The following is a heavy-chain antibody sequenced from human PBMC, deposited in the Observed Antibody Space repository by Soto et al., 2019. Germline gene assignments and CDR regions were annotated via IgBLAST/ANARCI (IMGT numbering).Heavy chain of an antibody. CDR1: GDSVCSNSAA. D-gene: IGHD6-6*01. Sequence: PSETLSLTCAISGDSVCSNSAAWNGIRHSPSRGLEWLGRTDYRSNGYYGYAVSVKSRITITPDTSKNQFSLQLNSVTPEDTAVYYCARIHSSSSSDMDVWGHGTTVTVS. CDR3: ARIHSSSSSDMDV. J-gene: IGHJ6*02. CDR2: TDYRSNGYY. V-gene: IGHV6-1*01.